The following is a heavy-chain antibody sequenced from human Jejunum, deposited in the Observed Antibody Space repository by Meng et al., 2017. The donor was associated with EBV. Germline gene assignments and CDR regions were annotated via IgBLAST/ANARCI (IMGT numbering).Heavy chain of an antibody. J-gene: IGHJ4*02. Sequence: GELVEPGGGVVQAGGSLSLSFAVAGFTFSSYAMQWVRQAPGKGLEWVALISYDGSNKYYADSVKGRFTISRDSSKNTLFLQMNSLRAEDTAVYYCGREIRGYYSAYWGQGALVTVSS. D-gene: IGHD3-3*01. CDR2: ISYDGSNK. V-gene: IGHV3-30-3*01. CDR3: GREIRGYYSAY. CDR1: GFTFSSYA.